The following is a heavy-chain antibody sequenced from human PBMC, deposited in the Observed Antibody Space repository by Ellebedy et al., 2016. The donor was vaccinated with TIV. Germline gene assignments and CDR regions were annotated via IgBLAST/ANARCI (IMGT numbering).Heavy chain of an antibody. CDR1: GFTFGDYA. V-gene: IGHV3-21*01. CDR2: ISSSSSYI. CDR3: ASSPDLGIDY. Sequence: GGSLRLXXTASGFTFGDYAMNWFRQAPGKGLEWVSSISSSSSYIYYADSVKGRFTISRDNAKNSLYLQMNSLRAEDTAVYYCASSPDLGIDYWGQGTLVTVSS. D-gene: IGHD1-26*01. J-gene: IGHJ4*02.